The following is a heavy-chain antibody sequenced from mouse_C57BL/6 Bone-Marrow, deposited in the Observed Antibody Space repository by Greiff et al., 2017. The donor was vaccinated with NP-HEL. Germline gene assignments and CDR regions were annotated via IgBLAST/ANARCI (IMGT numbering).Heavy chain of an antibody. CDR1: GYTFTTYP. V-gene: IGHV1-47*01. Sequence: VMLVESGAELVKPGASVKMSCKASGYTFTTYPIEWMKQNHGKSLEWIGNFHPYNDDTKYNEKFKGKATLTVEKSSSTVYLELSRLTSDDSAVYYCARGAPLYYAMDYWGQGTSVTVSS. D-gene: IGHD3-1*01. CDR3: ARGAPLYYAMDY. CDR2: FHPYNDDT. J-gene: IGHJ4*01.